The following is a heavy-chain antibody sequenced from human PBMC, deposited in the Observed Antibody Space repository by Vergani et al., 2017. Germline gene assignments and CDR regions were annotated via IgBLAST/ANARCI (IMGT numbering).Heavy chain of an antibody. D-gene: IGHD2-21*01. V-gene: IGHV3-33*01. J-gene: IGHJ4*02. CDR1: GFTFCSYG. Sequence: QVQLVESGGGVVQPGRSLRLSCAASGFTFCSYGMHWVRQAPGKGLEWVAVIWYDGSNKYYADSVKGRFTISRDNSKNTLYLQMNSLRAEDTAVYYCAREPLCGGDRECYFDYWGQGTLVTVSS. CDR2: IWYDGSNK. CDR3: AREPLCGGDRECYFDY.